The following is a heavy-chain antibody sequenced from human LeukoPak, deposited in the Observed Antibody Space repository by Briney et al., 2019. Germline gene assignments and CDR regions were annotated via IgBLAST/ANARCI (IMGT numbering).Heavy chain of an antibody. V-gene: IGHV3-11*01. J-gene: IGHJ4*02. D-gene: IGHD6-19*01. CDR2: ISSSGSTI. CDR3: ARRVRYSSGWYLFDY. Sequence: GGSLRLSCAASGFTFSEYYMSWIRQAPGKGLEWVSYISSSGSTIYYADSVKGRFTISRDNAKNSLYLQMNSLRAEDTAVYYCARRVRYSSGWYLFDYWGQGTLVTVSS. CDR1: GFTFSEYY.